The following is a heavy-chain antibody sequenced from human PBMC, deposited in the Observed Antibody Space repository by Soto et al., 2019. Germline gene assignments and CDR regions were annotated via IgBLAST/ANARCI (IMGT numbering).Heavy chain of an antibody. CDR1: GLTFSSYA. D-gene: IGHD2-15*01. Sequence: GGSLRLSCAPSGLTFSSYAMSWVRQAPGKGLEWVASISGSGGGTYYADSVKGRFTISRENSKNPLYLQMNSLRAEDTAVYYCAKEPGRPGDVWGQGTTVTVSS. CDR2: ISGSGGGT. V-gene: IGHV3-23*01. CDR3: AKEPGRPGDV. J-gene: IGHJ6*02.